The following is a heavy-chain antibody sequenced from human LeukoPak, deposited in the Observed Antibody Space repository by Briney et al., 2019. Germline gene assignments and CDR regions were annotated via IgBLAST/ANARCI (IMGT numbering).Heavy chain of an antibody. Sequence: GRPLRLSCAASGFTFTNYAMSWVRQAPGKGLEWVGRIKSKTDGGTTDYAAPVKGRFTISRDDSKNTLYLQMNSLKTEDTAVYYCTTFLEWLLADYWGQGTLVTVSS. CDR3: TTFLEWLLADY. CDR1: GFTFTNYA. D-gene: IGHD3-3*01. CDR2: IKSKTDGGTT. J-gene: IGHJ4*02. V-gene: IGHV3-15*01.